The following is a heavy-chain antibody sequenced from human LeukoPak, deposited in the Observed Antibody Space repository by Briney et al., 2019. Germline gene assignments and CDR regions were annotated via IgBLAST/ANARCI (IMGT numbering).Heavy chain of an antibody. CDR3: VSFYETY. CDR2: INSDGSWT. V-gene: IGHV3-74*01. Sequence: GGSLRLSCAASGNYWMHWARQAPGKGLVWVSHINSDGSWTSYADSVKGRFTISKDNAKNTVYLQMNNLRAEDTAVYYCVSFYETYWGRGTLVTVSS. D-gene: IGHD2-2*01. CDR1: GNYW. J-gene: IGHJ4*02.